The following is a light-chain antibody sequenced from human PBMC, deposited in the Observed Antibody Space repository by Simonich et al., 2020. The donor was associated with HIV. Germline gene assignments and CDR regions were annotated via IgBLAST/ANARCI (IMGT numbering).Light chain of an antibody. CDR1: QGISSW. Sequence: DIQMTQSPSSVSASVGDRVTISCRASQGISSWLAWYQHQPGKAPRLLLYAASSLQSGVPSRFSGSGSGTKFTLTISSLQPEDFATYYCQQAINFPRTFGQGTKVEVK. CDR3: QQAINFPRT. CDR2: AAS. J-gene: IGKJ1*01. V-gene: IGKV1-12*01.